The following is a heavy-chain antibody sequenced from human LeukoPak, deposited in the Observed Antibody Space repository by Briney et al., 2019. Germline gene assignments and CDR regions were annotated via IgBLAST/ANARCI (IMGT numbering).Heavy chain of an antibody. CDR2: ITGDGRNT. CDR1: GFTFDDYA. Sequence: PGGSLRLSCAASGFTFDDYAMDWVRQAPGKGLEWVSLITGDGRNTYYADSVEGRFTISRDNSKNSLYLQTNSLRIEDTAFYYCAKPRGNGWFPFDYWGQGTLVTVSS. D-gene: IGHD6-19*01. CDR3: AKPRGNGWFPFDY. V-gene: IGHV3-43*02. J-gene: IGHJ4*02.